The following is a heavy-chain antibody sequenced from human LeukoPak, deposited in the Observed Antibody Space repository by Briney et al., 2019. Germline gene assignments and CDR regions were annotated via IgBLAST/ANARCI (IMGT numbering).Heavy chain of an antibody. CDR3: ARDKRGAKIEDDY. J-gene: IGHJ4*02. D-gene: IGHD3-22*01. CDR1: GYTFTGYY. Sequence: AAVKVSCKASGYTFTGYYMHWVRQAPGQGLEWMGWINPNSGGTNYAQKFQGRVTMTRDTSISTAYMELSRLRSDDTAVYYCARDKRGAKIEDDYWGQGTLVTVSS. V-gene: IGHV1-2*02. CDR2: INPNSGGT.